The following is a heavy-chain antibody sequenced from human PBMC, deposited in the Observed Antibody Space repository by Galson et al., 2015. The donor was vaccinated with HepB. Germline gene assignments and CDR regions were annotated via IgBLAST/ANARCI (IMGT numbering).Heavy chain of an antibody. CDR3: VQGVPFDY. CDR1: GFSFNTYS. Sequence: SLRLSCAASGFSFNTYSMNWVRQAPGKGLEWVSSISGSSGYIYYADSLKGRFTISRDNAKNSLYLQMNSLRAEDTAVYYCVQGVPFDYWGQGILVTVSS. D-gene: IGHD1-1*01. J-gene: IGHJ4*02. V-gene: IGHV3-21*01. CDR2: ISGSSGYI.